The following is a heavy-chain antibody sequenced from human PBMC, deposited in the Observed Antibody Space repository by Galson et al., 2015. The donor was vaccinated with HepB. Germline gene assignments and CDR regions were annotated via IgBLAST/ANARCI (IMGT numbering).Heavy chain of an antibody. Sequence: SVKVSCKASGYTFTSYGISWVRQAPGQGLEWMGWISAYNGNTNYAQTLQGRVTMTTDTSTSTAYMELRSLRSDDTAVYYCAKTPGGYYYGGEYWGQGTLVAVSS. CDR3: AKTPGGYYYGGEY. V-gene: IGHV1-18*04. CDR2: ISAYNGNT. CDR1: GYTFTSYG. J-gene: IGHJ4*02. D-gene: IGHD3-22*01.